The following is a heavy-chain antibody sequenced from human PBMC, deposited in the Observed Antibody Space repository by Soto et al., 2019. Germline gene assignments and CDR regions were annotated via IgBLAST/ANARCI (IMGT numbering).Heavy chain of an antibody. D-gene: IGHD3-22*01. J-gene: IGHJ4*02. V-gene: IGHV3-23*01. CDR1: GFTFSSYA. Sequence: EVQLLESGGGLVQPGGSLRLSCAASGFTFSSYAMSWVHQAPGKGLEWVSAISGSGGSTYYADSVNGRFTISRDNSKNTLYLQMNSLRAEDTAVYYCAKERCNYYDSSGYPPDWGQGTLVTVSS. CDR2: ISGSGGST. CDR3: AKERCNYYDSSGYPPD.